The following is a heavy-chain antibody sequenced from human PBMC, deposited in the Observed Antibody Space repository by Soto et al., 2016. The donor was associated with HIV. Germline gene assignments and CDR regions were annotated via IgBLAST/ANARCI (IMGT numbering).Heavy chain of an antibody. J-gene: IGHJ4*02. CDR1: GFNLRSYS. CDR3: ARGGTGLTSNAVHFDY. Sequence: EVHLVESGGGLVQPGGSLRLSCAASGFNLRSYSMHWVRQAPGKGLESVSTISGDGGSFSYGNSVKDRFTVSRDNSKNTLYLQMGRLRADDTAVYYCARGGTGLTSNAVHFDYWGQGTLVTVSS. V-gene: IGHV3-64*01. CDR2: ISGDGGSF. D-gene: IGHD1-1*01.